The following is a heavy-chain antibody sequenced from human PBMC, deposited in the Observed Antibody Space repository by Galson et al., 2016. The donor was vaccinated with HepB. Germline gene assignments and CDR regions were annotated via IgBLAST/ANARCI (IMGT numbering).Heavy chain of an antibody. J-gene: IGHJ3*02. V-gene: IGHV4-4*02. CDR2: IHHSGST. CDR1: GGSIRTTNW. D-gene: IGHD2-2*01. Sequence: SETLSLTCAVSGGSIRTTNWWSWVRQPPGKGLEWIGEIHHSGSTNYYPSLKSRVTISVDKSKNSFSLKLSSVTAADTAVYYCARDATHIATVPAAEKNDAFDIWGQGTMVTISS. CDR3: ARDATHIATVPAAEKNDAFDI.